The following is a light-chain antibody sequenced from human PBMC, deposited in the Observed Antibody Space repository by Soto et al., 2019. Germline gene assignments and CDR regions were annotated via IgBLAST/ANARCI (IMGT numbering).Light chain of an antibody. CDR3: QQYGASPFT. CDR1: RHVYINA. CDR2: GAS. Sequence: VVLTQSPATLSLSPGERATLSCRASRHVYINAVAWYQQKPGRTPTLLIFGASTRATDIPDRFSGTGSGTDFSLTINGVEPEDSAVYYCQQYGASPFTFGPGTRVEI. V-gene: IGKV3-20*01. J-gene: IGKJ3*01.